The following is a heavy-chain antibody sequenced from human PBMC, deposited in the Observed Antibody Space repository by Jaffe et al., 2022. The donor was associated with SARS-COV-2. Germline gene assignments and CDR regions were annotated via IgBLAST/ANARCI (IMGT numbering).Heavy chain of an antibody. CDR2: ITAGSGDT. J-gene: IGHJ6*03. D-gene: IGHD2-21*02. CDR1: GYSFTSSA. Sequence: QVQLVQSGAEVKKPGASVKVSCKASGYSFTSSAMHWVRQAPGQGLEWMGWITAGSGDTKYSQRFQGRVTISADTSANTVYMEMSSLKSADTAVYYCAAVVVTDPSLIYDYFYMDVWGKGTTVIVSS. V-gene: IGHV1-3*01. CDR3: AAVVVTDPSLIYDYFYMDV.